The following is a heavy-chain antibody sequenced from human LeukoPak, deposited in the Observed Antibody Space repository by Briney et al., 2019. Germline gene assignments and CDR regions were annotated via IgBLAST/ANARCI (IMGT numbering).Heavy chain of an antibody. J-gene: IGHJ4*02. CDR3: ARGTNRGAGNFDY. Sequence: SETLSLTCTVSGGSINNYYWSWIRQPAGKGLEWIGRIYASGSTSYNPSLKSRVTMSVDMSKNQFSLKLTSVTAADTAVYYCARGTNRGAGNFDYWGQGALVTVSS. D-gene: IGHD1-1*01. V-gene: IGHV4-4*07. CDR2: IYASGST. CDR1: GGSINNYY.